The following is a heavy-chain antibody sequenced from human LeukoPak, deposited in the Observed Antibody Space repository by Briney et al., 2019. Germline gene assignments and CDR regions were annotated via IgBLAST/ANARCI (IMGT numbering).Heavy chain of an antibody. CDR3: AKEQMIVVVGWFDP. Sequence: PGGSLRLFCAASGFTFSSYAMSWVRQAPGKGLEWVSAISGIGGSTYYADSVKGRFTISRDNSKNTLYLQMNSLRAEDTAVYYCAKEQMIVVVGWFDPWGQGTLVTVSS. CDR1: GFTFSSYA. CDR2: ISGIGGST. J-gene: IGHJ5*02. V-gene: IGHV3-23*01. D-gene: IGHD3-22*01.